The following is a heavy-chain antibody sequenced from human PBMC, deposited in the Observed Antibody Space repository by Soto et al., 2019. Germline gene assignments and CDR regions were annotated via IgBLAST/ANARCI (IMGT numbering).Heavy chain of an antibody. CDR3: ARGRGYSSSWSYYYYGMDV. J-gene: IGHJ6*02. CDR1: GGSFSGYY. D-gene: IGHD6-13*01. V-gene: IGHV4-34*01. CDR2: INHSGST. Sequence: SETLSLTCAVYGGSFSGYYWSWIRQPPGKGLEWIGEINHSGSTNYNPSLKSRVTISVDTSKNQFSLKLSSVTAADTAVYYCARGRGYSSSWSYYYYGMDVWGQGTTVTVSS.